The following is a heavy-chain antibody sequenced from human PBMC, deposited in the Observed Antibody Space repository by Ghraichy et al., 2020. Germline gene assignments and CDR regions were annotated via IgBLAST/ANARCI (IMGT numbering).Heavy chain of an antibody. CDR2: INHSGTT. CDR3: ARKDYSSSSGVVY. J-gene: IGHJ4*02. V-gene: IGHV4-34*01. Sequence: SETLSLTCAVYGGSSSGYYWSWIRQPPGKGLEWIREINHSGTTNYNPSLKSRVTISVDTSKNQFSLKLSSVTAADTAVYYCARKDYSSSSGVVYWGQGTLVTVSS. D-gene: IGHD6-6*01. CDR1: GGSSSGYY.